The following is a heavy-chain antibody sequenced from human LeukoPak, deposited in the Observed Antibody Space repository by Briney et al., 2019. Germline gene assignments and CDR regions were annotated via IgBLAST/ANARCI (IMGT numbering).Heavy chain of an antibody. D-gene: IGHD2-2*01. V-gene: IGHV4-30-4*01. Sequence: SETLSLTCTVSGGSISSGDYYWSWIRQPPGKGLEWIGYIYYSGSTYYNPSLKSRVTISVDTSKNQFSLKLSSGTAADTAVYYCARGPDCSSTSCAVDYWGQGTLVTVSS. CDR3: ARGPDCSSTSCAVDY. CDR1: GGSISSGDYY. CDR2: IYYSGST. J-gene: IGHJ4*02.